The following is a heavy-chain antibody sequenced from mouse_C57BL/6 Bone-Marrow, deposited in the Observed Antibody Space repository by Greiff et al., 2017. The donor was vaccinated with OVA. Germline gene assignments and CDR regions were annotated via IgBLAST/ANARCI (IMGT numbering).Heavy chain of an antibody. V-gene: IGHV1-39*01. CDR1: GYSFTDYN. D-gene: IGHD2-5*01. CDR3: AIPRWGYSNYNFDY. CDR2: INPNYGTT. J-gene: IGHJ2*01. Sequence: EVHLVESGPELVKPGASVKISCKASGYSFTDYNMNWVKQSNGKSLEWIGVINPNYGTTSYNQKFKGKATLTVDQSSSTAYMQLNSLTSEDSAVYYCAIPRWGYSNYNFDYWGQGTTLTVSS.